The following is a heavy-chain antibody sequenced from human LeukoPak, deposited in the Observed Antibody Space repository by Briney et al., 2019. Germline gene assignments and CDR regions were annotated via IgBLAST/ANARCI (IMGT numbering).Heavy chain of an antibody. D-gene: IGHD3-9*01. Sequence: GGSLRLSCAASGFTFSISDMHWVRQAPGKGLQWVAFISYDGSKKHCADSVQGRCTISRDNSKNTLSLQLNSLRADDTAVYYCARAHGHFDWLFARKTPPYYFDYWGQGTLVTVSS. CDR3: ARAHGHFDWLFARKTPPYYFDY. CDR2: ISYDGSKK. CDR1: GFTFSISD. J-gene: IGHJ4*02. V-gene: IGHV3-30*19.